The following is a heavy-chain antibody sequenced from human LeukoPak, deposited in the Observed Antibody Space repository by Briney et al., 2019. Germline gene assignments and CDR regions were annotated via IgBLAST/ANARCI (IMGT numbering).Heavy chain of an antibody. Sequence: SETLSLTCTVAGGSISSYYWSCIRQPPGKGRGWIGYTYYSGSTNYNPTLKSRVTISVDTSKSQFSLKLSSVTAADTAVYYCAREADRRGRNAGGMGGWGKGATVTVSS. CDR2: TYYSGST. V-gene: IGHV4-59*01. D-gene: IGHD1-1*01. CDR1: GGSISSYY. CDR3: AREADRRGRNAGGMGG. J-gene: IGHJ6*04.